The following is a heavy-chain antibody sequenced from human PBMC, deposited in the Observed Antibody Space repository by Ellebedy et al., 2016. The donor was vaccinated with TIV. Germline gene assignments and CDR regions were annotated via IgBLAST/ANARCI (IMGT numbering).Heavy chain of an antibody. J-gene: IGHJ4*02. V-gene: IGHV3-21*06. CDR1: GFTFSSYS. Sequence: GGSLRLSCAASGFTFSSYSMNWVRQAPGKGLEWVSSTTSSSSYIYYADSVKGRFTISRDNAKNSLYLQMNSLRAEDTAVYYCVRDGSGWSGDYWGRGALVTVSS. CDR2: TTSSSSYI. CDR3: VRDGSGWSGDY. D-gene: IGHD6-19*01.